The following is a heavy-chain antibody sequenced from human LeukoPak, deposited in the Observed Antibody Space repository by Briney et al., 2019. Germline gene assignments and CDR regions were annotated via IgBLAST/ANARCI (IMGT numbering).Heavy chain of an antibody. J-gene: IGHJ5*02. D-gene: IGHD3-3*01. CDR1: GLTVSYNY. V-gene: IGHV3-66*01. CDR2: IYRGGST. Sequence: GGSLGLSCAASGLTVSYNYMSWVRQAPGKGLEWVSIIYRGGSTSYADSVKGRFTISRDISTNTVFLQMNSLRADDTAVYYCARDKSDFPFDAWGQGTLVTVSS. CDR3: ARDKSDFPFDA.